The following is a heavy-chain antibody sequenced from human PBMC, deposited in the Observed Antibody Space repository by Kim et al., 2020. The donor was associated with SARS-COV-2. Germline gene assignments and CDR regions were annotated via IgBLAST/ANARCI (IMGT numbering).Heavy chain of an antibody. J-gene: IGHJ1*01. CDR3: AREIHGGSYTN. Sequence: SETLSLTCTVSGGSISSYYWSWIRQPPGKGLEWIGYSYYTGSANSNPSLKSRVTISVDTSKNQFSLKLSSVTAADTAVYYCAREIHGGSYTNWSRGTLVT. V-gene: IGHV4-59*01. CDR1: GGSISSYY. CDR2: SYYTGSA. D-gene: IGHD1-26*01.